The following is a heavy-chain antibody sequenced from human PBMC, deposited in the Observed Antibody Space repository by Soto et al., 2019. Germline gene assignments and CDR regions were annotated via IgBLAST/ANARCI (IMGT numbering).Heavy chain of an antibody. D-gene: IGHD7-27*01. J-gene: IGHJ4*02. CDR1: GGSISNHY. Sequence: QVQLQESGPGLVKPSETLSLTCTVSGGSISNHYWSWIRQPPGKGLEWIGYIYYNGNTNYNPSLKSRVTMSVATSKNQLSLKLSFVTAADTAVYYCTRANWYSEYWGQGTLVTVSS. CDR3: TRANWYSEY. V-gene: IGHV4-59*11. CDR2: IYYNGNT.